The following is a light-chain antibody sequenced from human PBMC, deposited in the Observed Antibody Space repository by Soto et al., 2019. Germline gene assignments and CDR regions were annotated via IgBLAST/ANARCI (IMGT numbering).Light chain of an antibody. CDR3: QQSSNWTMYP. Sequence: EIVLTQSPATLSLSPGERATLSCRASQRVSSYLAWYQQKPGQAPRLLIYDASNSATGIPARFSGSGSGTAFTLTISSLEPEDFVVYYCQQSSNWTMYPLGQGTKPEIK. J-gene: IGKJ2*01. CDR1: QRVSSY. CDR2: DAS. V-gene: IGKV3-11*01.